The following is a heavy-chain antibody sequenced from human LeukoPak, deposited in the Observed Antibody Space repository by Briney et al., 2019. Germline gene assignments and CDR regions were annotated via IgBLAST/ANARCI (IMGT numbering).Heavy chain of an antibody. CDR3: ARAGLYNWNPANWFDP. Sequence: GAAVKVSCKASGHTFTGYYMHWVRQAPGQGLEWMGWIKPNSGGTNYAQKFQGRVTMTRDTSTSTAYMELSRLRSDDTAVYYCARAGLYNWNPANWFDPWGQGTLVTVSS. CDR1: GHTFTGYY. CDR2: IKPNSGGT. J-gene: IGHJ5*02. D-gene: IGHD1-20*01. V-gene: IGHV1-2*02.